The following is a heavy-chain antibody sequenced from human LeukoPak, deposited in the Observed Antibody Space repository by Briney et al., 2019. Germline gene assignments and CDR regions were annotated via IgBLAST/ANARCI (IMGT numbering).Heavy chain of an antibody. CDR1: GFTFSSNA. V-gene: IGHV3-23*01. D-gene: IGHD5-24*01. CDR2: ITRGDDRT. Sequence: GGSLRLSCAVPGFTFSSNAMSWVRQAPGKGLEWVSVITRGDDRTYYTDSVKGRFTISRDNSKSTLYLQMDSLRAEDTAVYYCAKVEKRMATGDYWGQGTLVTVSS. J-gene: IGHJ4*02. CDR3: AKVEKRMATGDY.